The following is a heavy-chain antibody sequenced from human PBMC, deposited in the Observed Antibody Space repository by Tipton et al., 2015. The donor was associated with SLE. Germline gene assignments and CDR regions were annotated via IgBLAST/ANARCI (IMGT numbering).Heavy chain of an antibody. CDR3: ARMGDRWYFDL. D-gene: IGHD3-16*01. CDR2: IYFSGRT. Sequence: TLSLTCTVSGDSISSSYWTWIRQHPGKGLEFIAFIYFSGRTYYSPSLKSRVTISVDTSENQFSLKLSSVTAADTAVYYCARMGDRWYFDLWGRGTLLTVSS. CDR1: GDSISSSY. J-gene: IGHJ2*01. V-gene: IGHV4-31*03.